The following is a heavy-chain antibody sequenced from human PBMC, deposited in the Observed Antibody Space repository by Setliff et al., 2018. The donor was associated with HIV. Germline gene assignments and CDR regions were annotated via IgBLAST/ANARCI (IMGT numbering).Heavy chain of an antibody. CDR2: INHSGST. CDR3: ATDSGSHDAFDI. Sequence: SGTLSLTCAVYGGSFSGYYWSWIRQPPGKGLEWIGEINHSGSTNYNPSLKSRVTISVDTSKNQFSLKLSSVTAADTAVYYCATDSGSHDAFDIWGQGTIVTVSS. D-gene: IGHD1-26*01. CDR1: GGSFSGYY. J-gene: IGHJ3*02. V-gene: IGHV4-34*01.